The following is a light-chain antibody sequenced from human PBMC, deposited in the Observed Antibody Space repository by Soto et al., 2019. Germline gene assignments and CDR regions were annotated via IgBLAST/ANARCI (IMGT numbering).Light chain of an antibody. CDR3: QQSYSTPT. Sequence: DIQMTQSPSSLSESVGDRVTITCRASQSISIYLNWYQQKPGKAPKLLIYAASSLQSGVPSRFSGSGSGTDFTLTISSLQPEDFATYYCQQSYSTPTFGQGTKLEIK. CDR1: QSISIY. V-gene: IGKV1-39*01. CDR2: AAS. J-gene: IGKJ2*01.